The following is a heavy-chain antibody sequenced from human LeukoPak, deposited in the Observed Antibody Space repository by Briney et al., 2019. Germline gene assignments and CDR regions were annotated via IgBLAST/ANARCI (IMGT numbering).Heavy chain of an antibody. D-gene: IGHD1-1*01. CDR1: GYTFTSYY. J-gene: IGHJ3*02. CDR2: INPSGGST. V-gene: IGHV1-46*01. Sequence: ASVKVSCKASGYTFTSYYMHWVRQAPGPGLEWMGIINPSGGSTSYAQKFQGRGTMTRDTSTSTVYMELSRLRSEDTAVYYCAREERYNWNDGDAFDIWGQGTMVTVSS. CDR3: AREERYNWNDGDAFDI.